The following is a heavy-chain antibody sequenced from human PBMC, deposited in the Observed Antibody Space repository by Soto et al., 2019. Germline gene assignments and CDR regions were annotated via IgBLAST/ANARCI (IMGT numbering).Heavy chain of an antibody. D-gene: IGHD2-2*02. V-gene: IGHV1-69*13. CDR3: ARAGGVPAAIPDY. CDR1: GVTFSSYA. Sequence: SVKVSCKASGVTFSSYAISCVRQAPGQGLEWMGGIIPIFGTANYAQKFQGRVTITADESTSTAYMELSSLRSEDTAVYYCARAGGVPAAIPDYWGQGTLVTVSS. CDR2: IIPIFGTA. J-gene: IGHJ4*02.